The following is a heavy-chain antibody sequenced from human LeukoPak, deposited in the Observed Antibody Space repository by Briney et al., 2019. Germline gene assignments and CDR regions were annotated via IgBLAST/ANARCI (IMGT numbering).Heavy chain of an antibody. CDR3: AKVVRGSKVVVITNLDY. CDR2: IGSGNKP. Sequence: GGSLRLSCEASGFTFSAYAMTWVRQAPGKGLEWVSSIGSGNKPHYSESVKGRFTISRDNSKNTLYLQMNSLRAEDTAVYYCAKVVRGSKVVVITNLDYWGQGTLVTVSS. J-gene: IGHJ4*02. D-gene: IGHD3-22*01. V-gene: IGHV3-23*05. CDR1: GFTFSAYA.